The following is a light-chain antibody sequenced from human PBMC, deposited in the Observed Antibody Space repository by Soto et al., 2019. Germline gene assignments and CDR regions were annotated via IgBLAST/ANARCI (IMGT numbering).Light chain of an antibody. CDR3: QSYDSSPSGAV. V-gene: IGLV1-40*01. CDR1: SSNIGAGYD. CDR2: GNT. J-gene: IGLJ7*01. Sequence: QSVLTQPPSVSGAPGQRVTISCTGTSSNIGAGYDVHWYQQLPGTAPKLLIYGNTNRPSGVPDRFSGSKSGTSASLAITGLQAEDEGDYYCQSYDSSPSGAVFGEGTQLTVL.